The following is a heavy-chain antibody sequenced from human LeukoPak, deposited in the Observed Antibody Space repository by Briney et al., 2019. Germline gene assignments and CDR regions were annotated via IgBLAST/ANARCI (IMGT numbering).Heavy chain of an antibody. D-gene: IGHD6-19*01. CDR1: GYTFTGYH. Sequence: ASVKVSCKASGYTFTGYHIYWVRLAPGQGLEWMGWINPKSGDPIYAQKFQGRVTMTSDTSTTTVYMELSRLRSDDTAIYYCAREFGLSSGWTEAMGYWGQGTRVTVSS. CDR3: AREFGLSSGWTEAMGY. J-gene: IGHJ4*02. V-gene: IGHV1-2*02. CDR2: INPKSGDP.